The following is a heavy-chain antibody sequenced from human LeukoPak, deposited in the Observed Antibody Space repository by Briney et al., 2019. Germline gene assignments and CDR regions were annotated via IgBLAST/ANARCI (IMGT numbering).Heavy chain of an antibody. CDR1: GFTFDDYA. J-gene: IGHJ4*02. CDR3: AKALLRGYCSGGSCHPLDY. CDR2: ISWNSGSI. Sequence: GRSLRLSCAASGFTFDDYAMHWVRQAPGKGLEWVSGISWNSGSIGYADSVKGRFTISRDNAKNSLYLQMNSLRAEDMALYYCAKALLRGYCSGGSCHPLDYWGQGTLVTVSS. V-gene: IGHV3-9*03. D-gene: IGHD2-15*01.